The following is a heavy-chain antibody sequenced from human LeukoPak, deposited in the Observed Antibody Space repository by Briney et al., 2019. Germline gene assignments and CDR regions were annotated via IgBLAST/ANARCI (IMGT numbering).Heavy chain of an antibody. CDR3: ARRLDC. CDR1: GVTFSFYS. Sequence: GGSLRLSCAASGVTFSFYSMNCVRAGPGKGLEWISYISETSSFMYYADSVKSRFTISRDNAKNSLYLQMSSLRAEDTAVYYCARRLDCWGQGALVTVSS. CDR2: ISETSSFM. J-gene: IGHJ4*02. V-gene: IGHV3-48*01.